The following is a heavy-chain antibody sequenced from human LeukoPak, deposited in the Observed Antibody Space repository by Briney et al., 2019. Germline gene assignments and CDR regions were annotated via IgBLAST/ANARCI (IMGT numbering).Heavy chain of an antibody. CDR1: GFTFTSYG. Sequence: VASVKVSCKASGFTFTSYGISWVRQAPGQGLEWMGWISAYNGNTNYAQKLQVRVTMTTDTSTSTAYMELRGLRSDDTAVYYCARDSFDYAWFDPWGQGTLVTVSS. V-gene: IGHV1-18*01. J-gene: IGHJ5*02. D-gene: IGHD4-17*01. CDR3: ARDSFDYAWFDP. CDR2: ISAYNGNT.